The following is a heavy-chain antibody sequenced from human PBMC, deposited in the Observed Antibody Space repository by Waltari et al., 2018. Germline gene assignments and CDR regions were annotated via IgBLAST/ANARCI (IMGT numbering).Heavy chain of an antibody. CDR1: GGSFSGYY. CDR2: IHHSGSS. D-gene: IGHD5-12*01. CDR3: TRRRGRDGYNDPFGY. Sequence: QVQLQQWGAGLLKPSEILSLTCAVYGGSFSGYYWSWIRQPPVTGVECIGEIHHSGSSEYCPALKSLVTISVYTSKNQFSLKLGSVAAADTAVYYCTRRRGRDGYNDPFGYWGQGTLVTVSS. V-gene: IGHV4-34*01. J-gene: IGHJ4*02.